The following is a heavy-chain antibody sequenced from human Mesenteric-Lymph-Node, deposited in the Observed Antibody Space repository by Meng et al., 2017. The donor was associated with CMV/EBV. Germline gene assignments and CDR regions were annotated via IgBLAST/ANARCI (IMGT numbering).Heavy chain of an antibody. D-gene: IGHD2-15*01. CDR2: IKQDGSEK. J-gene: IGHJ6*02. CDR1: GFTFSNYW. V-gene: IGHV3-7*01. Sequence: GGSLRLSCAASGFTFSNYWMSWVRQAPGKGLEWVANIKQDGSEKYYVDSVKGRFTISRDNAKNSLYLQMNSLRAEDTAVYYCARDNRMVVDYYYYGMDVWGQGTTVTVSS. CDR3: ARDNRMVVDYYYYGMDV.